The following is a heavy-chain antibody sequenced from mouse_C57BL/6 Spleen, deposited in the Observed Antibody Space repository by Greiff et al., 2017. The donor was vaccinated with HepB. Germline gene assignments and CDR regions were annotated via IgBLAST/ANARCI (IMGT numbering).Heavy chain of an antibody. CDR1: GYSITSGYY. D-gene: IGHD1-1*01. CDR3: ARRSSYEYFDY. CDR2: ISYDGSN. J-gene: IGHJ2*01. Sequence: DVKLQESGPGLVKPSQSLSLTCSVTGYSITSGYYWNWIRQFPGNKLEWMGYISYDGSNNYNPSLKNRISITRDTSKNQFFLKLNSVTTEDTATYYCARRSSYEYFDYWGQGTTLTVSS. V-gene: IGHV3-6*01.